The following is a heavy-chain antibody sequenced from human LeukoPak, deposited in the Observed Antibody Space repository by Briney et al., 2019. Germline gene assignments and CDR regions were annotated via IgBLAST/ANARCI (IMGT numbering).Heavy chain of an antibody. Sequence: GGSLRLSCAASGFTFSSYEMNWVRQAPGKGLEWVSYISSSGSTIYYADSVKGRFTISRDNSKNTLYLQMNSLRAEDTAVYYCARDNTYYDFWSGYPFFDYSGQGTLVTVSP. CDR2: ISSSGSTI. V-gene: IGHV3-48*03. D-gene: IGHD3-3*01. CDR1: GFTFSSYE. J-gene: IGHJ4*02. CDR3: ARDNTYYDFWSGYPFFDY.